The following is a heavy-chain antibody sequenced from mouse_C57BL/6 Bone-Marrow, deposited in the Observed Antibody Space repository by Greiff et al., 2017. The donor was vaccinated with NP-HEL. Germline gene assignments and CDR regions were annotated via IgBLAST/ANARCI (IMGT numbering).Heavy chain of an antibody. Sequence: QVQLQQSGAELAKPGASVKLSCKASGYTFTSYWMHWVKQRPGQGLEWIGYINPSSGYTKYNQKFKDKATLTADQSSSTAYMQLSSLTYEDSAVYYCAREGNFFAYWGQGTLVTVSA. V-gene: IGHV1-7*01. CDR3: AREGNFFAY. D-gene: IGHD2-1*01. J-gene: IGHJ3*01. CDR2: INPSSGYT. CDR1: GYTFTSYW.